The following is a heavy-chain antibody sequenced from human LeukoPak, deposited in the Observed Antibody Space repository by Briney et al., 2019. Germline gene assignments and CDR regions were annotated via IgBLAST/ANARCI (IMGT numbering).Heavy chain of an antibody. CDR3: ARRRSSPLIDY. CDR1: GYNFSSYW. D-gene: IGHD3-10*01. V-gene: IGHV5-51*01. CDR2: IYPGDSDT. Sequence: KRGESLQISCKCSGYNFSSYWIAGARPLPGKGLEGMEIIYPGDSDTTYSPSFQGHVTISADKSISTAYLQWNSLKASDTAMYFCARRRSSPLIDYWGQGTLVTVSS. J-gene: IGHJ4*02.